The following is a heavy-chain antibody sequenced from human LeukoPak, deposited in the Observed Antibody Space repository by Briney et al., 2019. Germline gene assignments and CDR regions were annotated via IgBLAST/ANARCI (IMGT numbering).Heavy chain of an antibody. CDR1: GFTFSSYA. CDR3: VTLGGYCSGGSCYTNDY. CDR2: ISGSGGST. J-gene: IGHJ4*02. Sequence: PGGSLRLSCAASGFTFSSYAMSWVRQAPGKGLEWVSAISGSGGSTYYADSVKGRFTISRDNSKNTLYLQMNSLRAEDTAVYYCVTLGGYCSGGSCYTNDYWGQGTLVTVSS. D-gene: IGHD2-15*01. V-gene: IGHV3-23*01.